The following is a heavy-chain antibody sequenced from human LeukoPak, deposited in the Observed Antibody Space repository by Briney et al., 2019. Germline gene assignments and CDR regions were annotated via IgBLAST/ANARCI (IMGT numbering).Heavy chain of an antibody. CDR1: GGSFSGYY. CDR3: ARGRWGYDSRYWFDP. V-gene: IGHV4-34*01. D-gene: IGHD3-16*01. CDR2: INHSGST. Sequence: SETLSLTCAVYGGSFSGYYWSWIRQPPGKGLEWIGEINHSGSTNYNPSLKSRVTISVDTSKNQFSLKLSSVTAADTAVYYCARGRWGYDSRYWFDPWGQGALVTVSS. J-gene: IGHJ5*02.